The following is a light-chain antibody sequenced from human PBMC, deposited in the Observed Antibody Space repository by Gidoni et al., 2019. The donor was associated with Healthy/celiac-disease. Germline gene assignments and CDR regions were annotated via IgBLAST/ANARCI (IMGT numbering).Light chain of an antibody. Sequence: SSELTQPPSVSVSPGQTASITCSGDKLGDKYACWYQQKPGQSPVLVIYQESKRPSGIPERFSGSNSGNTATLTISGTQAMDEADYYGQAWDSSTAVVFGGGTKLTVL. CDR2: QES. V-gene: IGLV3-1*01. J-gene: IGLJ2*01. CDR1: KLGDKY. CDR3: QAWDSSTAVV.